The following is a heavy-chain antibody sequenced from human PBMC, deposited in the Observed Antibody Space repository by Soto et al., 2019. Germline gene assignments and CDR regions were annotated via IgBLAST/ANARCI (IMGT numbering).Heavy chain of an antibody. CDR3: TKSRRSVLMVYGFGRMDV. CDR1: GFSVSDYA. V-gene: IGHV3-23*01. Sequence: SLRLSCAASGFSVSDYAMRWVRQAPGKGLEWVSSISGSGDGTYYGDSVKGRFTLSRDTSQKTLYLQMNNLRGEDTAVYFCTKSRRSVLMVYGFGRMDVWGRGTTVTVSS. CDR2: ISGSGDGT. D-gene: IGHD2-8*01. J-gene: IGHJ6*02.